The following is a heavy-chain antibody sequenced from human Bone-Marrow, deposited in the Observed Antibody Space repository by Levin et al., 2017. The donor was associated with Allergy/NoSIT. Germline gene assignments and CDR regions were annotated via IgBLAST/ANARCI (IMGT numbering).Heavy chain of an antibody. J-gene: IGHJ4*02. CDR3: ARGRLRPCGRRFHILFDY. CDR1: GGSFSGYY. CDR2: INHSGST. Sequence: KASETLSLTCAVYGGSFSGYYWSWIRQPPGKGLEWIGEINHSGSTNYNPSLKSRVTISVDTSKNQFSLKLSSVTAADTAVYYCARGRLRPCGRRFHILFDYWGQGTLVTVSS. D-gene: IGHD1-26*01. V-gene: IGHV4-34*01.